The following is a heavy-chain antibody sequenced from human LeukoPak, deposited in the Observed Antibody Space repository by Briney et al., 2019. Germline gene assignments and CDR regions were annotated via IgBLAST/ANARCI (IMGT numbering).Heavy chain of an antibody. J-gene: IGHJ4*02. CDR2: IYYSGST. CDR1: GGSISSSSYY. V-gene: IGHV4-39*01. Sequence: PSETLSLTCTVSGGSISSSSYYWGWIRQPPGKGLEWIGSIYYSGSTYYNPSLKSRVTISVDTSKNRFSLKLSSVTAADTAVYYCAGGWDTAMYGYWGQGTLVTVSS. D-gene: IGHD5-18*01. CDR3: AGGWDTAMYGY.